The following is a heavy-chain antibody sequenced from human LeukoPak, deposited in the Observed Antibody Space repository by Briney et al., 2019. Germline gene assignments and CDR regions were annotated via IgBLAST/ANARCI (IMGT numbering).Heavy chain of an antibody. Sequence: PSETLSLTCTVSGGSISSYYWSWIRQPPGKRLEWIGYIYYSGSTNYNPSLKSRVTISVDTSKNQFSLKLSSVTAADTAVYYCARVRPFWSGYPDAFDIWGQGTMVTVSS. D-gene: IGHD3-3*01. CDR1: GGSISSYY. J-gene: IGHJ3*02. CDR2: IYYSGST. CDR3: ARVRPFWSGYPDAFDI. V-gene: IGHV4-59*01.